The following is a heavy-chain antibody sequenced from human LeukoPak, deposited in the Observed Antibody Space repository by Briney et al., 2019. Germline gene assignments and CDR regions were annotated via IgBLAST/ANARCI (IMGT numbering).Heavy chain of an antibody. Sequence: GASVKVSCKASGYTFTSYGISWVRQAPGQGLDWMGWISAYNGNTNYAQKLQGRVTMTTDTSTSTAYMELRSLRSDDTAVYYCARGGRIRDIVLMVYATSGAFDIWGQGTMVTVSS. D-gene: IGHD2-8*01. CDR3: ARGGRIRDIVLMVYATSGAFDI. CDR2: ISAYNGNT. CDR1: GYTFTSYG. V-gene: IGHV1-18*01. J-gene: IGHJ3*02.